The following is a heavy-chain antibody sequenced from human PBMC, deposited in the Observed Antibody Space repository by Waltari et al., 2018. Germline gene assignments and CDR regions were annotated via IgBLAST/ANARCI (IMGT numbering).Heavy chain of an antibody. J-gene: IGHJ3*02. CDR1: GGSISSGDYY. D-gene: IGHD3-10*01. Sequence: QVQLQESGPGLVKPSQTLSLTCTVSGGSISSGDYYWSWIRQPPGKGLEWIGYIYYSGSTYYNPSLKSRVTISVDTSKNQFSLKLSSVTAADTAVYYCARDGLLAQFRGSDAFDIWGQGTMVTVSS. V-gene: IGHV4-30-4*08. CDR3: ARDGLLAQFRGSDAFDI. CDR2: IYYSGST.